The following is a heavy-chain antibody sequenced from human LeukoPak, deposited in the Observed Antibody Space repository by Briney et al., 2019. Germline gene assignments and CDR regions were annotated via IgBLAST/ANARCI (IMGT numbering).Heavy chain of an antibody. CDR1: GFTFDDYG. Sequence: GGSLRLSCAASGFTFDDYGMTWVRQAPGKGLEWVSGINWNGDTIGYADSVKGRFTISRDNAKNSLYLQMNSLRAEDTAVYYCARTLGYYYYYMDVWGKGTTVTVSS. CDR2: INWNGDTI. CDR3: ARTLGYYYYYMDV. J-gene: IGHJ6*03. D-gene: IGHD3-16*01. V-gene: IGHV3-20*04.